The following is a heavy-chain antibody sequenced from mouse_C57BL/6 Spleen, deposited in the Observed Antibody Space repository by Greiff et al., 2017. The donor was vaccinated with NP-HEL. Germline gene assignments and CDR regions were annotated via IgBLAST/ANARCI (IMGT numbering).Heavy chain of an antibody. Sequence: VKLQESGPELVKPGASVKISCKASGYAFSSSWMNWVKQRPGKGLEWIGRIYPGDGDTNYNGKFKGKATLTADKSSSTAYMQLSSLTSEDSAVYFCARDSSGSLAYWGQGTLVTVSA. J-gene: IGHJ3*01. CDR1: GYAFSSSW. D-gene: IGHD3-2*02. V-gene: IGHV1-82*01. CDR2: IYPGDGDT. CDR3: ARDSSGSLAY.